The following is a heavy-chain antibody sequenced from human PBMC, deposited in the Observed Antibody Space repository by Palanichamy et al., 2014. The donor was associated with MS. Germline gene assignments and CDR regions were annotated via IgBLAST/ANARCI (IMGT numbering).Heavy chain of an antibody. D-gene: IGHD3-3*01. CDR3: TRALYDFWSGYYAGNN. CDR2: IRSKAYGGTT. Sequence: EVQLVESGGGLVQPGRSLRLSCTASGFTFGDYAMSWVRQAPGKGLEWVGFIRSKAYGGTTEYAASVQGRSTISRDDSKSIAYLQMNSLKTEDTAVYYCTRALYDFWSGYYAGNNWGQGTLVTVSS. V-gene: IGHV3-49*04. CDR1: GFTFGDYA. J-gene: IGHJ4*02.